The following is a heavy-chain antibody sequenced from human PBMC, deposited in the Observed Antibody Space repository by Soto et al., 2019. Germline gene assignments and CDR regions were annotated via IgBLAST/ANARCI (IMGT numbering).Heavy chain of an antibody. V-gene: IGHV1-18*01. Sequence: QVQLVQSGAEVKKPGASVKVSCKASGYTFTSYGISWVRQAPGQGLEWMGWISAYNGNTNYAQKLQGRVNMTTDTSTSKDYMELRSLRSDDKAVYYCARDRSSGERGYWGQGTLVTVSS. CDR2: ISAYNGNT. D-gene: IGHD1-1*01. J-gene: IGHJ4*02. CDR3: ARDRSSGERGY. CDR1: GYTFTSYG.